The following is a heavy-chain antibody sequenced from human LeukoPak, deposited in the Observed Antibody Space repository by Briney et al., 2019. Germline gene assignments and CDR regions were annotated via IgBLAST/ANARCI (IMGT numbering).Heavy chain of an antibody. CDR3: AKGVYNILTGYVYYGMDV. CDR1: GFTFSSYS. J-gene: IGHJ6*02. CDR2: ISSSSSTI. V-gene: IGHV3-48*01. Sequence: GGSLRLSCVASGFTFSSYSMNWVRQAPGKGLEWVSYISSSSSTIYYADSVKGRFTISRDNSKNTLDLQMNSLRAEDTAVYYCAKGVYNILTGYVYYGMDVWGQGTTVTVSS. D-gene: IGHD3-9*01.